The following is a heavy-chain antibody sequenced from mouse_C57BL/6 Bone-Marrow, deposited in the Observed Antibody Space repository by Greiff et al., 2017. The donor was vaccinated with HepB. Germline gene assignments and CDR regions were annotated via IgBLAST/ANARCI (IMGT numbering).Heavy chain of an antibody. J-gene: IGHJ3*01. CDR2: IDPSDSYT. V-gene: IGHV1-59*01. Sequence: QVQLQQPGAELVRPGPSVKLSCKASGYTFTSYWMHWVKQRPGQGLEWIGVIDPSDSYTNYNQKFKGKATLTVDTSSSTAYMQLSSLTSEDSAVYYCARYAYGGQGKVVTVTA. CDR3: ARYAY. CDR1: GYTFTSYW.